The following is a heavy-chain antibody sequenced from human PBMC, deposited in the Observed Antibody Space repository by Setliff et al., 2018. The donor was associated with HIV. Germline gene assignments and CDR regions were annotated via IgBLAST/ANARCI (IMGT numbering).Heavy chain of an antibody. J-gene: IGHJ4*02. D-gene: IGHD2-15*01. CDR3: ARALDSSADIEGYFDF. CDR2: INPNSGGT. Sequence: ASVKVSCKASGYAFIGYNMHWVRQAPGQGLEWMGWINPNSGGTNYAQKFQGRVIMTRDTSISTAYMELSRLRSDDTAVYYCARALDSSADIEGYFDFWGQGMLVTVSS. V-gene: IGHV1-2*02. CDR1: GYAFIGYN.